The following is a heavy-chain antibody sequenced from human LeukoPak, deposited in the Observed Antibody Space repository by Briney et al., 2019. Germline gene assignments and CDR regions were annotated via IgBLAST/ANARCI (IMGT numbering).Heavy chain of an antibody. V-gene: IGHV4-61*02. CDR3: TRDLVTADDDAFDI. J-gene: IGHJ3*02. Sequence: PSETLSLTCTVSGGSISSGSYYWSWIRQPAGKGLEWIGRTYTSGSTNYNPSLKSRVTISVDTSKNQFSLKLSSVTAADTAVYYCTRDLVTADDDAFDIWGQGTMVTVSS. D-gene: IGHD2-21*02. CDR2: TYTSGST. CDR1: GGSISSGSYY.